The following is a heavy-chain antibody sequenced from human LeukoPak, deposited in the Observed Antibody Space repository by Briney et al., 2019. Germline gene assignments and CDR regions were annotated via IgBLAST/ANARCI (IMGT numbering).Heavy chain of an antibody. Sequence: PGGSLRLSCAASGFXFSSYSMNWVRQAPGKGREWVSSISSSSSYIYYADSVKGRFTISRDNAKNSLYLQMNSLRAEDTAVYYCARDRGDYYDSSGTRGYFDYWGQGTLVTVSS. D-gene: IGHD3-22*01. J-gene: IGHJ4*02. CDR2: ISSSSSYI. V-gene: IGHV3-21*01. CDR3: ARDRGDYYDSSGTRGYFDY. CDR1: GFXFSSYS.